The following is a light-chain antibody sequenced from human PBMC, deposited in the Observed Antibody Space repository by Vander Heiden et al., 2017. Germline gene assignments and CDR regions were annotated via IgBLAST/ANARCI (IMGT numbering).Light chain of an antibody. Sequence: EIVLTQSPGTLSLSPGERATLSCRASQSVSTNYLAWYQQKPGQAPRLLIFGASTRATGIPDRFSGSGSGTDFTLTISRLEREDFAVYYCHQYGSPPRTFGQWTKLEIK. V-gene: IGKV3-20*01. CDR2: GAS. CDR1: QSVSTNY. CDR3: HQYGSPPRT. J-gene: IGKJ2*01.